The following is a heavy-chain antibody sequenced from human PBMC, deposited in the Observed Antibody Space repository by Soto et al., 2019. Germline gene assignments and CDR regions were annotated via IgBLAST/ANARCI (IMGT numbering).Heavy chain of an antibody. V-gene: IGHV5-51*01. CDR3: ARQQYSYPDSFDI. CDR1: GYSFTTYW. J-gene: IGHJ3*02. D-gene: IGHD5-18*01. CDR2: IYPGDSDT. Sequence: PGESLKISCKGSGYSFTTYWIGWVRQMPGEGLEWMGIIYPGDSDTRYSPSFQGQVTISADKSINTAYLQWSSLKASDTAMYFCARQQYSYPDSFDIWGQGTMVTVSS.